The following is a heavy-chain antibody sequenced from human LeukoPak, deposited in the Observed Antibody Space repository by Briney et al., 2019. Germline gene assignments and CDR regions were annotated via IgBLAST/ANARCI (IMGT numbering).Heavy chain of an antibody. CDR1: GYTFTSYG. J-gene: IGHJ5*02. D-gene: IGHD2-2*01. Sequence: ASVKVSCKASGYTFTSYGISWVRQAPGQGLEWMGWISAYNGNTNYAQKLQGRVTMTTDTSTSTAHMELRSLRSDDTAVYYCARAVVPAASSWFDPWGQGTLVTVSS. CDR2: ISAYNGNT. CDR3: ARAVVPAASSWFDP. V-gene: IGHV1-18*04.